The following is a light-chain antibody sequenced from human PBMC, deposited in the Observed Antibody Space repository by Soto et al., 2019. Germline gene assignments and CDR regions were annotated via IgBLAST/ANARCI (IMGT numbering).Light chain of an antibody. J-gene: IGKJ1*01. Sequence: DIQMTQSPSSLSASVEDRVIITCRSSQSISNHLNWYQQKPGKAPKLLIFAASSLQSGVPSRFSGSRSGPDFSLTISSLEPGDLAVYYCQQYGSSPRTFGQGTKVDIK. CDR3: QQYGSSPRT. CDR2: AAS. V-gene: IGKV1-39*01. CDR1: QSISNH.